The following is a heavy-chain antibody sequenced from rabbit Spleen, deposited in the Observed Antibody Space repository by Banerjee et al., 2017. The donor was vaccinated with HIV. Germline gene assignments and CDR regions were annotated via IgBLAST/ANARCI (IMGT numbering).Heavy chain of an antibody. CDR3: ARDTGSSFSSYGMDL. V-gene: IGHV1S45*01. CDR2: IAGSSSGFT. J-gene: IGHJ6*01. D-gene: IGHD8-1*01. CDR1: GLDFSSDY. Sequence: QEQLAESGGGLVQPEGSLTLTCKASGLDFSSDYMCWVRQAPGKGLEWISCIAGSSSGFTYSATWAKGRFTISKTSSTTVTLQMTSLTVADTATYFCARDTGSSFSSYGMDLWGQGTLVTVS.